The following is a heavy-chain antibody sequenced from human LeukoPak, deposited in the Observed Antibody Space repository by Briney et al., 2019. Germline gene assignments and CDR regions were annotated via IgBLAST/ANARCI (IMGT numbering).Heavy chain of an antibody. Sequence: GASVKVSCKASGYTFTSYGISWVRQAPGQGLEWMGWISAYNGNTNYAQKLQGRVTMTTDTSTSTAYMELRSLRSDDTAVYYCARDPRVVGAISAFDIWGQGTMVTVSS. CDR2: ISAYNGNT. CDR3: ARDPRVVGAISAFDI. CDR1: GYTFTSYG. D-gene: IGHD1-26*01. J-gene: IGHJ3*02. V-gene: IGHV1-18*01.